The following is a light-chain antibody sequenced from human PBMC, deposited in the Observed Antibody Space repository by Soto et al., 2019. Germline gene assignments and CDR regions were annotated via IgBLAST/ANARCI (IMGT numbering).Light chain of an antibody. CDR3: SSYTTSSTVI. CDR1: SSDVGGYKF. V-gene: IGLV2-14*01. J-gene: IGLJ2*01. CDR2: DVT. Sequence: QSALTQPASVSGSPGQSITISCTGTSSDVGGYKFVSWYQQLPGKAPKLIIYDVTDRPSGVSNRFSGSKSGNTASLTISGLQAEDEADYYCSSYTTSSTVIFGGGTKVTVL.